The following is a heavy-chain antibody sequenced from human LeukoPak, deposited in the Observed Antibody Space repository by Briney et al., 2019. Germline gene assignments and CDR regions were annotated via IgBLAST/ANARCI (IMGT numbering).Heavy chain of an antibody. D-gene: IGHD3-22*01. CDR3: ARVASLPYYYDSSGYDY. V-gene: IGHV1-8*01. J-gene: IGHJ4*02. Sequence: INWVRQATGQGLEWMGWMNPNSGNTGYAQKFQGRVTMTRNTSISTAYMELSSLRSEDTAVYYCARVASLPYYYDSSGYDYWGQGTLVTVSS. CDR2: MNPNSGNT.